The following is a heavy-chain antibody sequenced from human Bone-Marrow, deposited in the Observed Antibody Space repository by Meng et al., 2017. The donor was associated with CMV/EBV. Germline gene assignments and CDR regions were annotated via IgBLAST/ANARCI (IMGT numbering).Heavy chain of an antibody. Sequence: ASVKVSCKASGYTFTSYEINWVRQATGQGLEWMGWMNPNSGNTGYAQKFQGRVTMTRNTSISTAYMELSSLRSEDTAVYYCARVEYSSSSGRKRNYYYYYGMDVWGQGTTVTVSS. CDR3: ARVEYSSSSGRKRNYYYYYGMDV. J-gene: IGHJ6*02. CDR2: MNPNSGNT. CDR1: GYTFTSYE. V-gene: IGHV1-8*01. D-gene: IGHD6-6*01.